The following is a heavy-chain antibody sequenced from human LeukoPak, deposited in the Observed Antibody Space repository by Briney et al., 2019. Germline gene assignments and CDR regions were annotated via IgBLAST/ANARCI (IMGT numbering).Heavy chain of an antibody. CDR3: GKRSCSGGNCNCDY. CDR2: ISDSGGAT. J-gene: IGHJ4*02. Sequence: GGSLRLSCAASGFTFSSYAMSWVRQAPGKGLEWVSAISDSGGATNYADSVKSRFTISRDNSKNTLYLQMNSLTAEDTAVYYCGKRSCSGGNCNCDYWGQGSLVTVSS. CDR1: GFTFSSYA. V-gene: IGHV3-23*01. D-gene: IGHD2-15*01.